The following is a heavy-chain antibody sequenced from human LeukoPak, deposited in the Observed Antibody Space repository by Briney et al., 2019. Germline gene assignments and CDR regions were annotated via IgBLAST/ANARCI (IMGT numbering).Heavy chain of an antibody. D-gene: IGHD3-3*01. CDR2: ISVSGHRT. CDR3: AKGLLSHDIPYYFDS. Sequence: GGSLRLSCAASGFTFSSYSMSWVRQAPGKGLEWISGISVSGHRTYHAASVKGRFTISRDNSKNTLYLQMNSLRAEDTAEYYCAKGLLSHDIPYYFDSWGRGTLVTVSS. CDR1: GFTFSSYS. J-gene: IGHJ4*02. V-gene: IGHV3-23*01.